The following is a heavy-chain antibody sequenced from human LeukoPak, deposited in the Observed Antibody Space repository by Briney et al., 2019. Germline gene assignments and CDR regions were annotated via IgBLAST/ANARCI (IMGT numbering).Heavy chain of an antibody. Sequence: PGGTLRLSCAASGFTFSSYGMSWVRQAPGKGLEWVSTISGSGGRTYYADSVKGRFTISRDNSKNTLYLQMNSLRAEDTAVYYCARDRAPWGFCIMDYWGQGTLVTVSS. CDR3: ARDRAPWGFCIMDY. D-gene: IGHD3-16*01. CDR1: GFTFSSYG. J-gene: IGHJ4*02. CDR2: ISGSGGRT. V-gene: IGHV3-23*01.